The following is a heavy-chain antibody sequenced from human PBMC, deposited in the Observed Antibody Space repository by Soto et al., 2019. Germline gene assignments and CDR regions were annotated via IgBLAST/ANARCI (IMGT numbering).Heavy chain of an antibody. Sequence: PGGSLRLSCAASGFTFSSYGMHWVRQAPGKGLEWVAVIWYDGSNKYYADSVKGRVTISRDNSKNTLYLQMNSLRAEDTAVYYCARTVATSEVDYYYGMDAWGQGATVTVSS. V-gene: IGHV3-33*01. D-gene: IGHD5-12*01. CDR2: IWYDGSNK. J-gene: IGHJ6*02. CDR1: GFTFSSYG. CDR3: ARTVATSEVDYYYGMDA.